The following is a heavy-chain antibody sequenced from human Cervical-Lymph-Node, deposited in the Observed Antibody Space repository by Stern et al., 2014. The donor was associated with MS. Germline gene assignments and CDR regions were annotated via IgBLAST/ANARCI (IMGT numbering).Heavy chain of an antibody. Sequence: EDQLVESGGGLVKPGGSLRLSCAASGFTFSSYSMNWVRQAPGKGLEWVSSISSSSNYIYYADSVKGRFTISRDNAKNSLYLQMNSLRAEDTAVYYCARDQGGKYYDSSGYYSDAFDIWGQGTMVTVSS. V-gene: IGHV3-21*01. CDR1: GFTFSSYS. D-gene: IGHD3-22*01. CDR3: ARDQGGKYYDSSGYYSDAFDI. CDR2: ISSSSNYI. J-gene: IGHJ3*02.